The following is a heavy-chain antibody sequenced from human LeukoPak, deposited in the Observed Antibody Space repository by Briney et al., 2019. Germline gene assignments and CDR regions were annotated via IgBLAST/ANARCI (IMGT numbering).Heavy chain of an antibody. D-gene: IGHD2-15*01. J-gene: IGHJ4*02. CDR3: ARVGCSGGGCPDDY. CDR2: IWYDGSNK. CDR1: GFTFSSYA. V-gene: IGHV3-33*08. Sequence: PGGSLRLSCAASGFTFSSYAMHWVRQAPGKGLEWVAVIWYDGSNKYYADSVKGRFTISRDNSKNTLSLQMNSLRAEDTAVYYCARVGCSGGGCPDDYWGQGTLVTVSS.